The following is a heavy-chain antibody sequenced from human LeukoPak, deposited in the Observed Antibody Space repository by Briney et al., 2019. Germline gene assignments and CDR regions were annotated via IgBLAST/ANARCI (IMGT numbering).Heavy chain of an antibody. J-gene: IGHJ5*02. CDR2: IRSKAYGGTT. Sequence: TGRSLRLSCTASGFTFGDNAMSWVRQAPGKGLEWVGFIRSKAYGGTTEYAASVKGIFTISRDDSKSIVYLQMNSLKTEDTAVYYCTRDHWNYEGYNWFDPWGQGTLVTVSS. CDR1: GFTFGDNA. CDR3: TRDHWNYEGYNWFDP. D-gene: IGHD1-7*01. V-gene: IGHV3-49*04.